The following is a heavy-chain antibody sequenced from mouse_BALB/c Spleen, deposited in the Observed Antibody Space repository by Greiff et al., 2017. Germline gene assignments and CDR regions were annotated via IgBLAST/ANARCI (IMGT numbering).Heavy chain of an antibody. Sequence: VQLQESGAELVRPGSSVKISCKASGYAFSSYWMNWVKQRPGQGLEWIGQIYPGDGDTNYNGKFKGKATLTADKSSSTAYMQLSSLTSEDSAVYFCAKIYYGNWGFAYWGQGTLVTVSA. V-gene: IGHV1-80*01. CDR2: IYPGDGDT. D-gene: IGHD2-1*01. CDR3: AKIYYGNWGFAY. CDR1: GYAFSSYW. J-gene: IGHJ3*01.